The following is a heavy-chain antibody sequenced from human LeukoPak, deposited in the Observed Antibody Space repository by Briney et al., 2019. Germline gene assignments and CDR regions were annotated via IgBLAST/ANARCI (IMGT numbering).Heavy chain of an antibody. D-gene: IGHD5-18*01. Sequence: SETLSLTCTVSGGSISSYYWSWIRQPPGKGLEWIGYIYYSGSTNYNPSLKSRVTISVDTSMNQFSLKLSSVTAADTAVYYCARFSTAMVIDYWGQGTLVTVSS. CDR3: ARFSTAMVIDY. V-gene: IGHV4-59*01. CDR1: GGSISSYY. CDR2: IYYSGST. J-gene: IGHJ4*02.